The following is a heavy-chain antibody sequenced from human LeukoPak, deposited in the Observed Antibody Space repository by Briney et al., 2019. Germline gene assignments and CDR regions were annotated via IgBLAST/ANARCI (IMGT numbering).Heavy chain of an antibody. CDR2: VSAYNGDR. Sequence: ASVKVSCKASGYNFDNYGINWVRQAPGQGLEWVGWVSAYNGDRIYAQNFQDRVTMITDASTSTAYMELRSLTSDDTAVDYCARGAGWLAYYDSWGQGTLVTVSS. V-gene: IGHV1-18*01. D-gene: IGHD5-12*01. J-gene: IGHJ4*02. CDR3: ARGAGWLAYYDS. CDR1: GYNFDNYG.